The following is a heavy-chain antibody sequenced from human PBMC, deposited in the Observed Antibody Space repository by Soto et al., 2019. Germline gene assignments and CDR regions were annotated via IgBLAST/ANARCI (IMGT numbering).Heavy chain of an antibody. CDR3: ARATTVTDY. Sequence: GVSLILWSAAAEVTCRDHGMDWVRKAPGKGLEWVGRTRNKANSHTTEYAASVKGRFTISRDDSKNSLYLQMNSLKVEDTAVYYCARATTVTDYWGQGALVTVSS. CDR2: TRNKANSHTT. CDR1: EVTCRDHG. J-gene: IGHJ4*02. D-gene: IGHD4-17*01. V-gene: IGHV3-72*01.